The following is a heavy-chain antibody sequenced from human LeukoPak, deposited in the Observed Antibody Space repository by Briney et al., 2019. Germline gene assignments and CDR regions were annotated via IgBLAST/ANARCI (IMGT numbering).Heavy chain of an antibody. CDR2: IYPGDSDT. CDR3: ARRRKGSGSYLINDAFDI. D-gene: IGHD1-26*01. CDR1: GYSFTSYW. V-gene: IGHV5-51*01. Sequence: GESLKISCQGSGYSFTSYWIGWVRQMPGKGLEWMGIIYPGDSDTRYSPSFQGQVTISADKSISTAYLQWSSLKASDTAMYYCARRRKGSGSYLINDAFDIWGQGTMVTVSS. J-gene: IGHJ3*02.